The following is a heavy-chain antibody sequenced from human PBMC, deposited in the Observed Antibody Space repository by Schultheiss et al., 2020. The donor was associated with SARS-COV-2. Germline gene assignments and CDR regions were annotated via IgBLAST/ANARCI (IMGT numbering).Heavy chain of an antibody. CDR1: GSSISRYF. D-gene: IGHD3-10*01. V-gene: IGHV4-59*01. Sequence: SETLSLTCTVSGSSISRYFWTWIRQPPGKGLEQVGNIYYTGITKYSPSLKSRVTISIDTSKNQFSLKLGSVTAADTAVYFCARATRVEQLFSVRGGHLDYWGRGTQVTVSS. CDR2: IYYTGIT. CDR3: ARATRVEQLFSVRGGHLDY. J-gene: IGHJ4*02.